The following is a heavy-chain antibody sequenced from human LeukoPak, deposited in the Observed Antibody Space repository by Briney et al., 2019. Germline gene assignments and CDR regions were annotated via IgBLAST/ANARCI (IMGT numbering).Heavy chain of an antibody. CDR3: ARDQSYDSRPWVGAFDI. CDR1: GFPFSSHS. D-gene: IGHD3-22*01. Sequence: GGSLRLSCAASGFPFSSHSMNWVRQAPGQGLEWVSFISSSSTFIDYADSVKGRFNISRDNANKTLYLQMNSLRPEDTAVYYCARDQSYDSRPWVGAFDIWGQGTLVTVSS. V-gene: IGHV3-21*04. CDR2: ISSSSTFI. J-gene: IGHJ3*02.